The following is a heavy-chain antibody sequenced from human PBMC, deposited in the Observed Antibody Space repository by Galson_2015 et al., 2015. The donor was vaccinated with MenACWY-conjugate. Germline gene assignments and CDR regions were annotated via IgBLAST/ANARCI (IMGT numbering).Heavy chain of an antibody. CDR2: IHYSRTT. Sequence: SLTCTVSGGSINSENYWWAWIRQPPGKGLEWIGSIHYSRTTHYNPSLESRVTMSVDTSRDQFSLKLRSVTAADTAVYYCARLPRGITFIVVAPWGQGTLVTVSS. J-gene: IGHJ5*02. CDR1: GGSINSENYW. D-gene: IGHD3-22*01. V-gene: IGHV4-39*01. CDR3: ARLPRGITFIVVAP.